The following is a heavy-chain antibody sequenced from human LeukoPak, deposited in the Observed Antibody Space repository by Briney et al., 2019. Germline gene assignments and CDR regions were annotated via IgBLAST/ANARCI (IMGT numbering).Heavy chain of an antibody. V-gene: IGHV4-4*07. CDR3: ARGWEANLDV. Sequence: PSETLSLTCTVSGGSISSYFWNWIRQPAGKGLERIGRIYPSGSTNYSPSLKSRVTMSRNTSTNQFFLKLNSMTAADTAVYYCARGWEANLDVWGKGTTVTVSS. CDR1: GGSISSYF. CDR2: IYPSGST. J-gene: IGHJ6*04. D-gene: IGHD1-26*01.